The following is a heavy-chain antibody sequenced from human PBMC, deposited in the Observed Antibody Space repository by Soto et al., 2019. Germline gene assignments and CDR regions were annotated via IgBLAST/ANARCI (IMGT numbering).Heavy chain of an antibody. J-gene: IGHJ1*01. D-gene: IGHD2-21*02. CDR3: TTWAVTDHT. V-gene: IGHV3-15*01. CDR2: IKNKIDGETT. Sequence: EVQLVASGGDLVKPGGSLRLSCAASGFTFSTAWMNWVRQPPGKGLEWVGLIKNKIDGETTDYAAPVKGRFTISRDDSKNILYLQMNSLKTEDTAVYYCTTWAVTDHTWGQGTLVTVSS. CDR1: GFTFSTAW.